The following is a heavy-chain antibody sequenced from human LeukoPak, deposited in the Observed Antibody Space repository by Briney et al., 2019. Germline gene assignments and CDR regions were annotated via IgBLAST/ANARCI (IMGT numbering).Heavy chain of an antibody. Sequence: GGSLRLSFAASGFTFSSYAMSWVRQAPGKGLEWVANIKQDGSEKYYVDSVKGRFTISRDNAKNSLYLQMNSLRAEDTAVYYCARYYYYYYGMDVWGQGTTVTVSS. J-gene: IGHJ6*02. CDR1: GFTFSSYA. CDR3: ARYYYYYYGMDV. V-gene: IGHV3-7*01. CDR2: IKQDGSEK.